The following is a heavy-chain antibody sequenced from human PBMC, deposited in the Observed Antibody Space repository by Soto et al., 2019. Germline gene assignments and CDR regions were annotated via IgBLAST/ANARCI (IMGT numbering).Heavy chain of an antibody. CDR2: FDPEDGET. D-gene: IGHD6-13*01. V-gene: IGHV1-24*01. Sequence: ASVKVSCKVSGYTLTELSMHWVRQAPGKGLEWMGGFDPEDGETIYAQKFQGRVTMTEDTSTDTAYMELSSLRSEDTAVYYCVSGIAAAGLDAFDIWGQGTMVTVSS. CDR1: GYTLTELS. J-gene: IGHJ3*02. CDR3: VSGIAAAGLDAFDI.